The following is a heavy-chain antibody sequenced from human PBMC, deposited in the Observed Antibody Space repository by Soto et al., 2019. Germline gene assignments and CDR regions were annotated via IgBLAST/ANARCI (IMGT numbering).Heavy chain of an antibody. Sequence: ASVKVSCKASGYTFTGYYMHWVRQAPGQGLEWMGWINPNSGGTNYAQNFQGWVTMNRDTSISTAYMELSRLRFDDTAVYYCARDLEGGMDVWGQGTTVTVSS. CDR2: INPNSGGT. J-gene: IGHJ6*02. CDR1: GYTFTGYY. V-gene: IGHV1-2*04. CDR3: ARDLEGGMDV.